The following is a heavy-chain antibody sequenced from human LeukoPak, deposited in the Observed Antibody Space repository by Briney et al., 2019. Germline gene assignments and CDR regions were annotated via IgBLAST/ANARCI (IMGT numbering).Heavy chain of an antibody. CDR2: INPNSGGT. CDR1: GGTFSSYA. Sequence: ASVKVSCKASGGTFSSYAISWVRQAPGQGLEWMGWINPNSGGTNYAQKFQGRVTMTRDTSISTAYMELSRLRSDDTAVYYCARGYSSGWYMDVWGKGTTVTVSS. CDR3: ARGYSSGWYMDV. D-gene: IGHD6-19*01. V-gene: IGHV1-2*02. J-gene: IGHJ6*04.